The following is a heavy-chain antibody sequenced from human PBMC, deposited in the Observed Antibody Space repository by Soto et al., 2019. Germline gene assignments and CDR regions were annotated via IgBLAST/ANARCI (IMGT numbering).Heavy chain of an antibody. CDR1: GFTFSSYE. CDR2: ISSSGSTI. CDR3: AREGAGSTGDYYYYGAGV. D-gene: IGHD2-2*01. Sequence: GGSLRLSCAASGFTFSSYEMNWVRQAPGKGLEWVSYISSSGSTIYYADSVKGRFTISRDNAKNSLYLQMNSLRAEDTAVYYSAREGAGSTGDYYYYGAGVWGNGSTVGVSS. J-gene: IGHJ6*04. V-gene: IGHV3-48*03.